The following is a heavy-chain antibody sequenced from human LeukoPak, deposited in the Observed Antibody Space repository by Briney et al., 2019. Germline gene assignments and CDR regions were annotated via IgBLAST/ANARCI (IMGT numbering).Heavy chain of an antibody. CDR1: GFTFSSYA. V-gene: IGHV3-64*01. D-gene: IGHD5-24*01. J-gene: IGHJ4*02. CDR2: ISSNGGST. Sequence: GGSLRLSCAASGFTFSSYAMHWVRQAPGKGLEYVSAISSNGGSTYYANSVKGRFTISRDNSKNTLYLQMGSLRAEDMAVYYCARAPSRSDGYPGDYWGQGTLVTVSS. CDR3: ARAPSRSDGYPGDY.